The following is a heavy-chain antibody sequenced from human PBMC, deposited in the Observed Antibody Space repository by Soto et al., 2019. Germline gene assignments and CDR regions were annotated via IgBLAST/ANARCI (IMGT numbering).Heavy chain of an antibody. CDR3: AKDQNYYDSRPTDY. J-gene: IGHJ4*02. CDR2: ISGSGGDT. D-gene: IGHD3-22*01. V-gene: IGHV3-23*01. Sequence: GGSLRLSCAASGFTFSNYAMSWVRQAPGKGLEWVSAISGSGGDTHYADSVKGRFTISRDNSKNTLYLQMNSLRAGDTAVYYCAKDQNYYDSRPTDYWGQGTPVTVSS. CDR1: GFTFSNYA.